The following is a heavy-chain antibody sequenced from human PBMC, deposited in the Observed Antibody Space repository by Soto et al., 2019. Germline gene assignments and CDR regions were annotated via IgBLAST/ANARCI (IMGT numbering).Heavy chain of an antibody. CDR2: ISYDGSNK. Sequence: PRGSLRLSCAASGFTFSSYAMHWVRQAPGKGLEWVAVISYDGSNKYYADSVKGRFTISRDNSKNTLYLQMNSLRAEDTAVYYCERNGYGGAPPPYWGQGTLVTVSS. D-gene: IGHD1-26*01. CDR1: GFTFSSYA. CDR3: ERNGYGGAPPPY. J-gene: IGHJ4*02. V-gene: IGHV3-30-3*01.